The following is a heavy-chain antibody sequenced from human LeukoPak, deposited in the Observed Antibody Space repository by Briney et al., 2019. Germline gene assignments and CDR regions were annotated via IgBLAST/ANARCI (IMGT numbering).Heavy chain of an antibody. CDR1: GGSISSGSYY. CDR2: IYTSGST. V-gene: IGHV4-61*02. CDR3: ARDEYSYGYDNWFDL. Sequence: SQTLSLTCTVSGGSISSGSYYWSWIRQPAGKGLEWIGRIYTSGSTNYNPSLKSRVTISVDTSKNQFSLKLSSVTAAATAVYYCARDEYSYGYDNWFDLWGQGTLVTVSS. D-gene: IGHD5-18*01. J-gene: IGHJ5*02.